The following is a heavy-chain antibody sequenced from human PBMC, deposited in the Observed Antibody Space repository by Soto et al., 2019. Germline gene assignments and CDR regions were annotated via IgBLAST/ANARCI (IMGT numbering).Heavy chain of an antibody. V-gene: IGHV1-2*04. CDR1: GYTFTGCY. CDR2: INPNSGGT. Sequence: ASVKVSCKASGYTFTGCYMHWVRQAPGQGLEWMGWINPNSGGTNYAQKFQGWVTMTRDTSISTAYMELSRLRSDDTAVYYCARDRRGSSSWYGYYYYYGMDVWGQGTTVTVSS. D-gene: IGHD6-13*01. CDR3: ARDRRGSSSWYGYYYYYGMDV. J-gene: IGHJ6*02.